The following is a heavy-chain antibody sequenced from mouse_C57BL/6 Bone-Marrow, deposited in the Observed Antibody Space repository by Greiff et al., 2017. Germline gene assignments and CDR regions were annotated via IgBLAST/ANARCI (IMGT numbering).Heavy chain of an antibody. CDR1: GYTFTSYW. CDR3: AQTAQATFWFAY. Sequence: VQLQQPGAELVKPGASVKLSCKASGYTFTSYWMHWVKQRPGQGLEWIGMIHPNSGSTNYNEKFKSKATLTVDKSSSTAYMQLSSLTSEDSAAYYCAQTAQATFWFAYWGQGTLVTVSA. V-gene: IGHV1-64*01. CDR2: IHPNSGST. J-gene: IGHJ3*01. D-gene: IGHD3-2*02.